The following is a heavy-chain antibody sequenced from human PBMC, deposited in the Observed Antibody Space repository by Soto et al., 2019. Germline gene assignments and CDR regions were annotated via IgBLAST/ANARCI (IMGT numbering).Heavy chain of an antibody. CDR2: ISDTVGVT. J-gene: IGHJ4*02. D-gene: IGHD3-22*01. V-gene: IGHV3-23*01. CDR1: GFYFNVYS. CDR3: AKAKWLIGGDYFDS. Sequence: GGSLRLSCAASGFYFNVYSISWIRQAPWQGLEWVAGISDTVGVTNYADPVKGRFTISRDISRNTIYLQMKSLRLEYAAVYYCAKAKWLIGGDYFDSCGPGTLVTVSS.